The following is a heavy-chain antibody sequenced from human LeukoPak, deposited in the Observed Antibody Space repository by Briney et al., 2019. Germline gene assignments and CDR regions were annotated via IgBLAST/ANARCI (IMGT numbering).Heavy chain of an antibody. V-gene: IGHV3-33*01. CDR1: GFTFNNYG. CDR3: ARGNVGIGFYWYFDL. D-gene: IGHD7-27*01. J-gene: IGHJ2*01. Sequence: GRSLGLSCAATGFTFNNYGMHWVRQAPGKGLEWVAVIWYDGSNKYYADSVKGRFTISRDNSKNMLYLQMNSLRAEDTAVYYCARGNVGIGFYWYFDLWGRGTLVTVSS. CDR2: IWYDGSNK.